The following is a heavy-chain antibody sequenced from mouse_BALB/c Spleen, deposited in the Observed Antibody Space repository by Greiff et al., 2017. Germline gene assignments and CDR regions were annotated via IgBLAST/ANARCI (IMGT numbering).Heavy chain of an antibody. CDR2: ISNGGGST. Sequence: EVQLMESGGGLVQPGGSLKLSCAASGFTFSSYTMSWVRQTPEKRLEWVAYISNGGGSTYYPDTVKGRFTISRDNAKNTLYLQMSSLKSEDTAMYYCARRGFTYYAMDYWGQGTSVTVSS. V-gene: IGHV5-12-2*01. CDR3: ARRGFTYYAMDY. J-gene: IGHJ4*01. CDR1: GFTFSSYT.